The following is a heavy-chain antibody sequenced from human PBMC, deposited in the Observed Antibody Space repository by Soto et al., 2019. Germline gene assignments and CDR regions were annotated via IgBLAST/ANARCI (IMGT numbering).Heavy chain of an antibody. CDR3: ASHFHYCSSTSCYAGPFDY. CDR1: GGSISSSNW. D-gene: IGHD2-2*01. J-gene: IGHJ4*02. V-gene: IGHV4-4*02. Sequence: PSETLSLTCAVSGGSISSSNWWSWVRQPPGKGLEWIGEIYHSGSTNYNPSLKSRVTISVDKSKNQFSLKLSSVTAADTAVYYCASHFHYCSSTSCYAGPFDYWGQGTLVTVSS. CDR2: IYHSGST.